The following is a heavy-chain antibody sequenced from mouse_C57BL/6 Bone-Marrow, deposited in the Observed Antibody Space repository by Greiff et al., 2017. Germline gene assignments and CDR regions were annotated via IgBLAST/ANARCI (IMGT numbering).Heavy chain of an antibody. V-gene: IGHV5-17*01. J-gene: IGHJ4*01. CDR1: GFTFSDYG. CDR2: ISSGSSTI. CDR3: ARSHYGSRPEAMDY. Sequence: EVKVVESGGGLVKPGGSLKLSCAASGFTFSDYGMHWVRQAPEKGLEWVAYISSGSSTIYYADTVKGRFTSSRDNAKNTLFLQMTSLRSEDTAMYYFARSHYGSRPEAMDYWGQGTSVTVSS. D-gene: IGHD1-1*01.